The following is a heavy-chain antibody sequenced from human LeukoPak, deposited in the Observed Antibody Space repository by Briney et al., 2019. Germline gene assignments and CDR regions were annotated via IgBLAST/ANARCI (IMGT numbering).Heavy chain of an antibody. D-gene: IGHD6-13*01. V-gene: IGHV6-1*01. Sequence: SQTLSLTCAISGASVSSNSATWDWIRQSPSGGLEWLGRTYHRSRWYHDYAVSVKSRITINAETSKNQFSLQPTSVIAEDTAVYFCAYSSSLMPDTYNIWGQGTMVIVSS. J-gene: IGHJ3*02. CDR3: AYSSSLMPDTYNI. CDR1: GASVSSNSAT. CDR2: TYHRSRWYH.